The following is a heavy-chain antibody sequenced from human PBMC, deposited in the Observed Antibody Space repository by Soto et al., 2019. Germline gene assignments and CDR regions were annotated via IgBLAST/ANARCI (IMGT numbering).Heavy chain of an antibody. V-gene: IGHV4-59*08. D-gene: IGHD2-15*01. J-gene: IGHJ4*02. Sequence: SETLSLTCPFSGGSISSYYWIWIRQPPGKGLEWIGYIYYSGSTNYNPSLKSRVTISVDTSKNQFSLKLSSVTAADTAVYYCARHSSPVVAVFDYCGQGTLVTVSS. CDR2: IYYSGST. CDR1: GGSISSYY. CDR3: ARHSSPVVAVFDY.